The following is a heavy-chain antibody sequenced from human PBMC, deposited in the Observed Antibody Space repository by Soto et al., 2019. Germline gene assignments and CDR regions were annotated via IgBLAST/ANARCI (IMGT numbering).Heavy chain of an antibody. CDR3: VRYNWPLFDP. CDR1: GGSFSGYF. J-gene: IGHJ5*02. V-gene: IGHV4-34*01. D-gene: IGHD1-1*01. CDR2: ISHSGIT. Sequence: PSETLSLTCAVYGGSFSGYFWTWVRQSPGKGLEWIGEISHSGITKYKSSLSSRVTISLDTSKNQFSLKLSSVTAADTAVYYCVRYNWPLFDPWGQGTLVTVSS.